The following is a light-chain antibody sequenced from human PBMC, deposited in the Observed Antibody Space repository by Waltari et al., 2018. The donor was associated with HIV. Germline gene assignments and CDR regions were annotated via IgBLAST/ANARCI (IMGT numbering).Light chain of an antibody. J-gene: IGLJ2*01. CDR1: SSDVGGYNY. V-gene: IGLV2-14*01. CDR3: SSYTSSNTVV. Sequence: QSALTQPASVSGSPGQSITISCHGTSSDVGGYNYVSWYQQHPGKAPKVMIYEVTNRPSGVSNRFSGSKSGNTASLTISGLQAEDEADYYCSSYTSSNTVVFGGGTKLTVL. CDR2: EVT.